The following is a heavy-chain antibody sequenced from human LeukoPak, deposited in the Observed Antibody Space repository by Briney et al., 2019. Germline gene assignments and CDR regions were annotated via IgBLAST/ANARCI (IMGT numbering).Heavy chain of an antibody. CDR3: ARDASDQLYSSSWNYFDY. J-gene: IGHJ4*02. CDR1: GYTFTSYG. CDR2: ISTDNGYT. D-gene: IGHD6-13*01. Sequence: ASVKVPCKASGYTFTSYGISWVRQAPGQGLEWMGWISTDNGYTNYAKKLQGRVTMTTDTSTSTAYMELRSLRSDDTAVYYCARDASDQLYSSSWNYFDYWGQGTLVTVSS. V-gene: IGHV1-18*01.